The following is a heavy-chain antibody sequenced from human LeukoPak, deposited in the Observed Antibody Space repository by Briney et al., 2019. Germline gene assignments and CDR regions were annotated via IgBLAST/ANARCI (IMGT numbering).Heavy chain of an antibody. Sequence: ASVKVSCKVSGYTLTELSMHWVRQATGQGLEWMGWMNPNSGNTGYAQKFQGRVTITRNTSISTAYMELSSLRSEDTAVYCCARQKRTYYYYMDVWGKGTTVTVSS. CDR2: MNPNSGNT. V-gene: IGHV1-8*03. CDR3: ARQKRTYYYYMDV. CDR1: GYTLTELS. J-gene: IGHJ6*03.